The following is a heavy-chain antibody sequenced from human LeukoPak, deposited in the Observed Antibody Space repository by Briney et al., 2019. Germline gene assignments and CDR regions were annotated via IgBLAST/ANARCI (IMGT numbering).Heavy chain of an antibody. D-gene: IGHD2-15*01. CDR2: IKQDGSEK. V-gene: IGHV3-7*04. Sequence: GGSLRLSCAASGFTFSSYWMSWVRHAPGKGLEWVANIKQDGSEKYYVDSVKGRFTISRDNAQNSLYLQMNSLRAEDTAVYYCARVRGGYCSGGSCYSAFDIWGQGTMVTVSS. CDR3: ARVRGGYCSGGSCYSAFDI. CDR1: GFTFSSYW. J-gene: IGHJ3*02.